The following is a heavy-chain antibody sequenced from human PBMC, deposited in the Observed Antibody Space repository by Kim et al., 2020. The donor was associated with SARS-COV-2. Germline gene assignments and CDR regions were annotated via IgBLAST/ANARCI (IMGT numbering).Heavy chain of an antibody. D-gene: IGHD3-10*01. CDR3: ARDKLLWFGELLSNFDY. V-gene: IGHV3-7*01. CDR1: GFTFSSYW. Sequence: GGSLRLSCAASGFTFSSYWMSWVRQAPGKGLEWVANIKQDGSEKYYVDSVKGRFTISRDNAKNSLYLQMNSLRAEDTAVYYCARDKLLWFGELLSNFDYWGQGTLVTVSS. CDR2: IKQDGSEK. J-gene: IGHJ4*02.